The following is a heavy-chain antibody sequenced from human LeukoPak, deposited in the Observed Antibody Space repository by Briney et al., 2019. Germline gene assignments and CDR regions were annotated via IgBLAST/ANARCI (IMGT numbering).Heavy chain of an antibody. CDR2: IYYSGST. J-gene: IGHJ4*02. D-gene: IGHD3-22*01. V-gene: IGHV4-39*01. Sequence: SETLSLTCTVSGGSISSSSYYWGWLRQPPGKGLEWIGSIYYSGSTYYNPSLKSRVTISVDTSKNQFSLKLSSVTAADTAVYYCARRGASKYYYDSSGYYYDWGQGTLVTVSS. CDR1: GGSISSSSYY. CDR3: ARRGASKYYYDSSGYYYD.